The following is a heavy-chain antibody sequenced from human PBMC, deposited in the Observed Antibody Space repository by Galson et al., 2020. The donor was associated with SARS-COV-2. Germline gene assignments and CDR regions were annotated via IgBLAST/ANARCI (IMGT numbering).Heavy chain of an antibody. Sequence: SQTLSLTCTVSGGSISSGDYYWSWIRQPPGKGLEWIGYIYYSGSTNYNPSLKSRVTISVDTSKNQFSLKLSSVTAADTAVYYCARETAVYYYGSGSHAPEKFDPWGQGTLVTVSS. V-gene: IGHV4-30-4*01. CDR1: GGSISSGDYY. D-gene: IGHD3-10*01. J-gene: IGHJ5*02. CDR3: ARETAVYYYGSGSHAPEKFDP. CDR2: IYYSGST.